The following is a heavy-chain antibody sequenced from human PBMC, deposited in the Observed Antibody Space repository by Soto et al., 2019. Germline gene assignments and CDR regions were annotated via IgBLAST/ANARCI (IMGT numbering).Heavy chain of an antibody. V-gene: IGHV4-39*01. J-gene: IGHJ4*02. D-gene: IGHD3-3*01. CDR2: IFYSGST. Sequence: PSETLSLTCTVSGGSISNTPYYRGWIRQPPGKGLEWLGSIFYSGSTHYSPSLKSRITISVDTSKSQFSLKVKSVAATDTAVYYCVRNASVTDPRDGKKYDFFDYRGLGTLVT. CDR3: VRNASVTDPRDGKKYDFFDY. CDR1: GGSISNTPYY.